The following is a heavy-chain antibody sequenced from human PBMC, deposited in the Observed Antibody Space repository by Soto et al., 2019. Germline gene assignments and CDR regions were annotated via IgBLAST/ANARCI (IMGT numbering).Heavy chain of an antibody. Sequence: QVQLVQSGAEVKRPGSSVKVSCKASGDTFNFYSINWVRQAPGLGLEWMGRVNPIVSMSNYAQKFQGRVTLTXAXTTSTAYMELSSLRSEDTAIYYCASSYGSGYRAFVYWGQGALVTVSS. D-gene: IGHD3-10*01. J-gene: IGHJ4*02. CDR2: VNPIVSMS. V-gene: IGHV1-69*02. CDR1: GDTFNFYS. CDR3: ASSYGSGYRAFVY.